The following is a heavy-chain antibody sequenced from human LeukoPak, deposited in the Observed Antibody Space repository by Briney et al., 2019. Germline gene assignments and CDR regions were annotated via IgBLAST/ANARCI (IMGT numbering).Heavy chain of an antibody. CDR2: IYYSGST. D-gene: IGHD3-10*01. V-gene: IGHV4-59*01. J-gene: IGHJ4*02. CDR3: ARGYGSGSPLFDY. CDR1: GGSISSYY. Sequence: PSETLSLTCTVSGGSISSYYWSWIRQPPGKGLERIGYIYYSGSTNYNPSLKSRVTISVDTSKNQFSLKLSSVTAADTAVYYCARGYGSGSPLFDYWGQGTLVTVSS.